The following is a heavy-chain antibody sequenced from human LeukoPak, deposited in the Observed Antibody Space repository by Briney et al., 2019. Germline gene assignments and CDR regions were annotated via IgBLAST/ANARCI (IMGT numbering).Heavy chain of an antibody. D-gene: IGHD3-22*01. J-gene: IGHJ3*02. CDR1: GGSISSYY. V-gene: IGHV4-59*01. CDR3: ARGSSSGYRDALDI. CDR2: IYYSGST. Sequence: SETLSLTCTVPGGSISSYYWSWIRQPPGKGLEWIGYIYYSGSTNYNPSLKSRVTISVDTSKNQFSLKLSSVTAADTAVYYCARGSSSGYRDALDIWGQGTMVTVSS.